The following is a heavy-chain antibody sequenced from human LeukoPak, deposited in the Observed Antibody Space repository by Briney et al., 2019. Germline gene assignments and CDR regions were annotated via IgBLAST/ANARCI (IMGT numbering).Heavy chain of an antibody. J-gene: IGHJ3*02. CDR2: ISSSGSTI. CDR3: AREGALTVTKDAFDI. Sequence: GGSLRLSCAASRFTFSSYEMNWVRQAPGKGLEWVSYISSSGSTIYYADSVKGRFTISRDNAKNSLYLQMNSLRAEDTAVYYCAREGALTVTKDAFDIWGQGTMVTVSS. CDR1: RFTFSSYE. D-gene: IGHD4-17*01. V-gene: IGHV3-48*03.